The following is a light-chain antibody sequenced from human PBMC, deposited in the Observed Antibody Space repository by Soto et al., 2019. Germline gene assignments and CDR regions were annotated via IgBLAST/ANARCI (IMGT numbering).Light chain of an antibody. V-gene: IGKV3-15*01. CDR1: QSVSSN. CDR3: QQYNNWPPT. J-gene: IGKJ1*01. Sequence: EIVMTQSPATLSVSPGESATLSCRASQSVSSNLAWYQQKPGQAPRLLIYGASTRATGIPARFSGSGSGTDFTLTISSLQSEDFAVYYCQQYNNWPPTFGQGTKVEIK. CDR2: GAS.